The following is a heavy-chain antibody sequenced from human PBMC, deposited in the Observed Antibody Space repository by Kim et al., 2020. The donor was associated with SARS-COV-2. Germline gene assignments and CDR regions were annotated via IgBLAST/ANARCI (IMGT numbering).Heavy chain of an antibody. CDR1: GFTFSSYG. Sequence: GGSLRLSCAASGFTFSSYGTHWVRQAPGKGLEWLAVIWYDGSNKYYADSVKGRFTISRDNSKNTLYLQMNSLRAEDTAVYYCAKPGGVAVAGNDAFDIWGEGTMVTVSS. J-gene: IGHJ3*02. D-gene: IGHD6-19*01. CDR2: IWYDGSNK. V-gene: IGHV3-33*06. CDR3: AKPGGVAVAGNDAFDI.